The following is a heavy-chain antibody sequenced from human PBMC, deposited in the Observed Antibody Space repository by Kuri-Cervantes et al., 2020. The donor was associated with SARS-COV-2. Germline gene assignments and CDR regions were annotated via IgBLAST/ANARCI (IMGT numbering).Heavy chain of an antibody. Sequence: GESLKISCAASGFTFSSYAMSWVRQAPGKGLEWVSAISGSGGSTYYADSVKGRFTISRDNSKNTLYLQMDSLRAEDTAVHYCAKEIRATTRFDAFDIWGQGTMVTVSS. CDR2: ISGSGGST. CDR1: GFTFSSYA. D-gene: IGHD1-26*01. V-gene: IGHV3-23*01. CDR3: AKEIRATTRFDAFDI. J-gene: IGHJ3*02.